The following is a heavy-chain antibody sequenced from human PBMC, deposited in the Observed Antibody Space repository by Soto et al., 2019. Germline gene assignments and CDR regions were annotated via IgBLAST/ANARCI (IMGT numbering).Heavy chain of an antibody. V-gene: IGHV3-23*01. CDR1: GFTFSSYA. D-gene: IGHD1-26*01. CDR2: ISGSGDST. Sequence: EVRLLKSGGGLVQPGGSLRLSCAASGFTFSSYAMSWVRQAPGKGLEWVSVISGSGDSTYYADSVKGRFTISRDNSKNTLYLQMNSLRADDTAVYYCAKRGSGSQFDYWGQGSLVTVSS. CDR3: AKRGSGSQFDY. J-gene: IGHJ4*02.